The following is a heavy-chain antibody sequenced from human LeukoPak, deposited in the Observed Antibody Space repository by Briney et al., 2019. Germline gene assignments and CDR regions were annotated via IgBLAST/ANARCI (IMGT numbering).Heavy chain of an antibody. CDR3: AKDTPLCYFDY. Sequence: GGSLRLSCAASGFTFSSYGMHWIRQAPGKGLEWVAFIRNDGSIIYNADSVKGRFTISRDDSKNTLYLQMNSLRADDTAVYYCAKDTPLCYFDYWGQGTLVTVSS. CDR2: IRNDGSII. CDR1: GFTFSSYG. V-gene: IGHV3-30*02. J-gene: IGHJ4*02. D-gene: IGHD3-16*01.